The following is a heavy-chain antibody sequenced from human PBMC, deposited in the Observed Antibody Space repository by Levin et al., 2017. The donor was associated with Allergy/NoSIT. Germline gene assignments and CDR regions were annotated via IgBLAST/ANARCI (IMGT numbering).Heavy chain of an antibody. CDR1: GGSFSGYY. V-gene: IGHV4-34*01. D-gene: IGHD6-19*01. CDR2: INHSGST. J-gene: IGHJ4*02. CDR3: ARYSSGWDGGIDY. Sequence: PSETLSLTCAVYGGSFSGYYWSWIRQPPGKGLEWIGEINHSGSTNYNPSLKSRVTISVDTSKNQFSLKLSSVTAADTAVYYCARYSSGWDGGIDYWGQGTLVTVSS.